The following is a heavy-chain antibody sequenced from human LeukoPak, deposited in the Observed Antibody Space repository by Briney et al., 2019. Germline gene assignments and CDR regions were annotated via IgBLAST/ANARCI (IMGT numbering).Heavy chain of an antibody. CDR1: GYTFSNYW. CDR3: ATQKWQLVRYYYYYYMDV. J-gene: IGHJ6*03. V-gene: IGHV5-51*01. D-gene: IGHD6-13*01. CDR2: IYPDDSDT. Sequence: GESLKISCQGSGYTFSNYWIGWVRQMPGKGLEWMGIIYPDDSDTIYSPSFQGQVTISADKSISTAYLQWSSLKASDTAMYYCATQKWQLVRYYYYYYMDVWGKGTTVTVSS.